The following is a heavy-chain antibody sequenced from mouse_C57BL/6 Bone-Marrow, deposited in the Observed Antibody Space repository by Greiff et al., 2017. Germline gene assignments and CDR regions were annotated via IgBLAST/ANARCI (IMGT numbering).Heavy chain of an antibody. J-gene: IGHJ3*01. V-gene: IGHV1-81*01. CDR2: IYPRSGNT. Sequence: QVQLQQSGAELARPGASVKLSCKASGYTFTSYGISWVKQRTGQGLEWIGEIYPRSGNTYYNEKFKGKATLTADKSSSTAYMVLRSLTSEDSAVYFCARQLRLPSFAYWGQGTLVTVSA. CDR1: GYTFTSYG. CDR3: ARQLRLPSFAY. D-gene: IGHD3-2*02.